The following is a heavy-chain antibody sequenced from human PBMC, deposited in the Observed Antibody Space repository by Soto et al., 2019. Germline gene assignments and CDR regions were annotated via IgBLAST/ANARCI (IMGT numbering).Heavy chain of an antibody. CDR1: GFIFSTYA. Sequence: QVQVVESGGGVVQPGRSLRLSCAASGFIFSTYAMHWVRQPPGKGLEWEAAIWYDGSEKYYADSVKGRFTISRDNPKNMLYLQMNSLRAEDTAVYYCATSRPPDPHGFDSWGQGTLVTVSS. J-gene: IGHJ4*01. CDR2: IWYDGSEK. V-gene: IGHV3-33*01. CDR3: ATSRPPDPHGFDS.